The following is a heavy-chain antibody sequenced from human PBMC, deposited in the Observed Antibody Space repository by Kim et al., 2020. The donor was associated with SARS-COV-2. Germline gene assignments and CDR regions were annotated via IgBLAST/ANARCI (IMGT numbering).Heavy chain of an antibody. CDR3: ARGVSYSSSAGYFDY. D-gene: IGHD6-6*01. J-gene: IGHJ4*02. CDR1: GYIFTSYY. Sequence: ASVKVSCKASGYIFTSYYVHWVRQAPGRGLGWMGVINPSADATTYGQKFLGRVTVTRDRSTNTVYMELSGLTSDDTAVYYCARGVSYSSSAGYFDYWGQG. CDR2: INPSADAT. V-gene: IGHV1-46*01.